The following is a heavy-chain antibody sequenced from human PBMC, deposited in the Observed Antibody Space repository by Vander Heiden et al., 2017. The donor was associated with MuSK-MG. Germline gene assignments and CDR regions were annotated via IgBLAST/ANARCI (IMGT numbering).Heavy chain of an antibody. V-gene: IGHV4-34*01. Sequence: QVQLQQWGAGLLKPSETLSLTCAVYGGSFSGYYWSWIRQPPGKGLEWIGEINHSGSTNYNPSLKSRVTISVDTSKNQFSLKLSSVTAADTAVYYCARLNSSSWYGDYWGQGTLVTVSS. CDR3: ARLNSSSWYGDY. J-gene: IGHJ4*02. CDR1: GGSFSGYY. D-gene: IGHD6-13*01. CDR2: INHSGST.